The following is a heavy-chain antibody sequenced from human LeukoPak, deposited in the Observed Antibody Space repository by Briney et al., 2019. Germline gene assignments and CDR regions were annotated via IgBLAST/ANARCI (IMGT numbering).Heavy chain of an antibody. CDR2: ISYDGSNK. CDR3: ARGGPKYYYDSSGTPFDY. Sequence: GRSLRLSCAASGFTFSSYAMHWVRQAPGKGLEWVAVISYDGSNKYYADSVKGRFTISRDNAKNSLYLQMNSLRAEDTAVYYCARGGPKYYYDSSGTPFDYWGQGTLVTVSS. CDR1: GFTFSSYA. D-gene: IGHD3-22*01. J-gene: IGHJ4*02. V-gene: IGHV3-30-3*01.